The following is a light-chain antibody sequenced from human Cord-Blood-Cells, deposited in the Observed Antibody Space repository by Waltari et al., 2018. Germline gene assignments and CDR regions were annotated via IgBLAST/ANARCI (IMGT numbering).Light chain of an antibody. CDR3: QQRSNWLT. Sequence: EIVLTQYPATLSLSPGERATLSCSASQSFSSYFACYQQKPGQAPRLLIYDASNRATGIPARFSGSGSGTDFTLTISSLEPEDFAVYYCQQRSNWLTFGGGTKVEIK. CDR2: DAS. J-gene: IGKJ4*01. V-gene: IGKV3-11*01. CDR1: QSFSSY.